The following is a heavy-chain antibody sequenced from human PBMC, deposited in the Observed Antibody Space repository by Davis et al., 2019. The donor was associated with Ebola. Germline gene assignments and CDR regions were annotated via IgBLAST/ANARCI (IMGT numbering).Heavy chain of an antibody. CDR2: IYSGGST. J-gene: IGHJ6*02. CDR1: SGSFSGYY. V-gene: IGHV3-66*01. CDR3: ARIQSGHHGMDV. Sequence: PSETLSLTCAVYSGSFSGYYMSWVRQAPGKGLEWVSVIYSGGSTYYADSVKGRFTISRDNSKNTLYLQMNSLRAEDTAVYYCARIQSGHHGMDVWGQGTTVTVSS. D-gene: IGHD3-10*01.